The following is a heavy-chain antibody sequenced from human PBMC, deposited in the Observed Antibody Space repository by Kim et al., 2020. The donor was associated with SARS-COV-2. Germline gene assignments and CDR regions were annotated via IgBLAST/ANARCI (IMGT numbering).Heavy chain of an antibody. J-gene: IGHJ4*02. V-gene: IGHV3-30-3*01. CDR2: ISYDGSNK. Sequence: GGSLRLSCAASGFTFSSYAMHWVRQAPGKGLEWVAVISYDGSNKYYADSVKGRFTISRDNSKNTLYLQMNSLRAEDTAVYYCAREQAGWELISRGSFDYWGQGTLVTVSS. CDR3: AREQAGWELISRGSFDY. D-gene: IGHD1-26*01. CDR1: GFTFSSYA.